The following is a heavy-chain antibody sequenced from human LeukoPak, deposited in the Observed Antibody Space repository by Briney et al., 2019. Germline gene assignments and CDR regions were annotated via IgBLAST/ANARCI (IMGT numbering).Heavy chain of an antibody. CDR1: GGTFSSYA. CDR2: INTGNGNT. D-gene: IGHD6-13*01. J-gene: IGHJ6*02. CDR3: ARDGRFVAADFYYGMDV. V-gene: IGHV1-3*04. Sequence: ASVKVSCKASGGTFSSYAISWVRQAPGQRLEWMGWINTGNGNTKYSQKFQGRVTLTRDTSASTAYMELSSLRSEDTAVYYCARDGRFVAADFYYGMDVWGQGTTVTVSS.